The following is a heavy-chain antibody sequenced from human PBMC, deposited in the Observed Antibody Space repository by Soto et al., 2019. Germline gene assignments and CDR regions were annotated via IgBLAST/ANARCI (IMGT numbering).Heavy chain of an antibody. CDR3: ARHEQFYYYYYGMDV. Sequence: GESLKICCNAAGDSFTTYWIAWVRQMPGKGLEWMGIINPGDSDIRYSPSFQGQVTISADNSISTAYLQWSSLKASDTAMYYCARHEQFYYYYYGMDVWGQGTAVTVSS. CDR1: GDSFTTYW. CDR2: INPGDSDI. J-gene: IGHJ6*02. V-gene: IGHV5-51*01. D-gene: IGHD4-4*01.